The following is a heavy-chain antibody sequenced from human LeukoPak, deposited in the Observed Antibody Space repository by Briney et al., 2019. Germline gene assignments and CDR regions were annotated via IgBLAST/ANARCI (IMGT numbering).Heavy chain of an antibody. D-gene: IGHD2-15*01. J-gene: IGHJ4*02. Sequence: GGSLRLSCAASGFTFSSYSMNWVRQAPGKGLEWVSSISSSSSYIYYADSVKGRFTISRDNAKNSLYLQMNSLRAEDTAVYYCARDQRVSWSPDYWGQGTLVTVSS. CDR3: ARDQRVSWSPDY. V-gene: IGHV3-21*01. CDR2: ISSSSSYI. CDR1: GFTFSSYS.